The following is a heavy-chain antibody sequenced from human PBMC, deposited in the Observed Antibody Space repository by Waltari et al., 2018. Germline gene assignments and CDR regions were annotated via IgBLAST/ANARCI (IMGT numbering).Heavy chain of an antibody. CDR2: FSRYVITT. CDR1: GFTFSSFS. J-gene: IGHJ6*02. Sequence: EVQMVESGGGVVQPGGSLRLSCAASGFTFSSFSMHWVRQAPWKGLEYFSSFSRYVITTYYANSVKGRFTISRDNSKNTLYLQMGSLRAEDMAVYYCARIDGSGWYGSWGQGTTVTVSS. D-gene: IGHD6-19*01. CDR3: ARIDGSGWYGS. V-gene: IGHV3-64*01.